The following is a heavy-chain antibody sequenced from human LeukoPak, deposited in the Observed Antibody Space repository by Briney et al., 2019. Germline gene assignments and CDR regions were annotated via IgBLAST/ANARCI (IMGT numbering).Heavy chain of an antibody. V-gene: IGHV1-8*01. Sequence: ASVKVSCKASGYTFTSYDINWVRQATGQGLEWMGWMNPNSGNTGYAQKFQGRVTMTKNTSITTVYMELSSLRSEDTAVYYCARALSWTGNSYYYMDVWGKGTTVTVSS. D-gene: IGHD3/OR15-3a*01. CDR3: ARALSWTGNSYYYMDV. CDR1: GYTFTSYD. CDR2: MNPNSGNT. J-gene: IGHJ6*03.